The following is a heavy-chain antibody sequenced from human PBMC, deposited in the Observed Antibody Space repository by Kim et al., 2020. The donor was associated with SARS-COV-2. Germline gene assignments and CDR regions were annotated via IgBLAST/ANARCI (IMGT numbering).Heavy chain of an antibody. J-gene: IGHJ4*02. CDR1: GFSFSDYG. D-gene: IGHD3-10*01. CDR2: IWSDGNTK. CDR3: VRDGRRVRGISITPLGDN. Sequence: GGSLRLSCAASGFSFSDYGMHWVRQAPGKGLEWVAVIWSDGNTKYYADYVKGRFTISRDNSKNTVYLQMNSLRADDRAVYYCVRDGRRVRGISITPLGDNWGQGTLVTVSS. V-gene: IGHV3-33*08.